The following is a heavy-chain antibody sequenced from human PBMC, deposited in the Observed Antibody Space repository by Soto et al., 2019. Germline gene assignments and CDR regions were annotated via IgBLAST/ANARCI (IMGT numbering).Heavy chain of an antibody. CDR2: FTGVIGTT. CDR1: GFTVSTYG. CDR3: ARWNGYGDY. J-gene: IGHJ4*02. Sequence: EVQLLESGGGLVQPGGSLRLSCAASGFTVSTYGVTWVRQAPGKGLEWVSGFTGVIGTTHYADSVKGRFTITRDNSNNTVDLQMNRLRVEDPAVFYWARWNGYGDYRGRGTLVNVSS. V-gene: IGHV3-23*01. D-gene: IGHD1-1*01.